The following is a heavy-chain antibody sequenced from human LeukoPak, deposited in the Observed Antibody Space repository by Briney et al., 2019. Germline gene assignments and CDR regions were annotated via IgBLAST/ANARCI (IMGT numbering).Heavy chain of an antibody. Sequence: PETLSLTCAVYGGSFSGYYWSWIRQPPGKGLEWIGEINHSGSTNYNPSLKSRVTISVDTSKNQFSLKLSSVTAADTAVYYCARGGGPDYFDYWGQGTLVTVSS. CDR3: ARGGGPDYFDY. J-gene: IGHJ4*02. D-gene: IGHD2-15*01. CDR2: INHSGST. V-gene: IGHV4-34*01. CDR1: GGSFSGYY.